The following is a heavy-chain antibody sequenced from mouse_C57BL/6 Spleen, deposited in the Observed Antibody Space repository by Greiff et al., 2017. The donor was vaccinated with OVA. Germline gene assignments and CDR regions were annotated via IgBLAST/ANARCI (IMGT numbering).Heavy chain of an antibody. CDR3: ARLDYSNYYFDY. CDR2: IDPSDSET. V-gene: IGHV1-52*01. CDR1: GYTFTSYW. Sequence: QVHVKQPGAELVRPGSSVKLSCKASGYTFTSYWMHWVKQRPIQGLEWIGNIDPSDSETHYNQKFKDKATLTVDKSSSTAYMQLSSLTSEDSAVYYCARLDYSNYYFDYWGQGTTLTVSS. J-gene: IGHJ2*01. D-gene: IGHD2-5*01.